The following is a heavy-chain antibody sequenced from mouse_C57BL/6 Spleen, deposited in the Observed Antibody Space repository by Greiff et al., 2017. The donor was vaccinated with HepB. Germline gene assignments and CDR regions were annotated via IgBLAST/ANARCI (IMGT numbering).Heavy chain of an antibody. J-gene: IGHJ2*01. D-gene: IGHD3-3*01. CDR1: GFTFSSYA. Sequence: EVKLMESGGGLVKPGGSLKLSCAASGFTFSSYAMSWVRQTPEKRLEWVATISDGGSYTYYPDNVKGRFTISRDNAKNNLYLQMSHLKSEDTAMYYCARGGGTWIDYFDYWGQGTTLTVSS. V-gene: IGHV5-4*03. CDR2: ISDGGSYT. CDR3: ARGGGTWIDYFDY.